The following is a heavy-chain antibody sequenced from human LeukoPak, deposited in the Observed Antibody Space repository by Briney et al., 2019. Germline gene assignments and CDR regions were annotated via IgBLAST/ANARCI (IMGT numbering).Heavy chain of an antibody. CDR1: GGSISSYY. CDR2: IYYSGST. J-gene: IGHJ3*02. CDR3: ARDIYSSSWYENAFDI. V-gene: IGHV4-59*01. D-gene: IGHD6-13*01. Sequence: SETLSLTCAVSGGSISSYYWSWIRQPPGKGLEWIGYIYYSGSTNYNPSLKSRVTISLDTPRNQFSLKLSSVTAADTAVYYCARDIYSSSWYENAFDIWGQGTMVTVSS.